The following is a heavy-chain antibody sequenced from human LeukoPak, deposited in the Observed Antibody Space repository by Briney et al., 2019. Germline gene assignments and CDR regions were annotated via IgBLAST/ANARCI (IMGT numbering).Heavy chain of an antibody. CDR2: ISSSSSYI. J-gene: IGHJ4*02. Sequence: GGTLRLSCAASGFTFSSHSMNWVRQAPGKGLEWVSSISSSSSYIYYADSVKGRFTISRDNAKNSLYLQMNSLRAEDTAVYYCAREIVVVPAAMFDYWGQGTLVTVSS. V-gene: IGHV3-21*01. CDR3: AREIVVVPAAMFDY. D-gene: IGHD2-2*01. CDR1: GFTFSSHS.